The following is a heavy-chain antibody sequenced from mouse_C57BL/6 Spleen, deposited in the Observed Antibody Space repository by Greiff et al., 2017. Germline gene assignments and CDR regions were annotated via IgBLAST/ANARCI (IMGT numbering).Heavy chain of an antibody. J-gene: IGHJ2*01. CDR2: IYPGDGDT. D-gene: IGHD2-3*01. CDR3: ARAYDGYYFFDY. CDR1: GYAFSSYW. Sequence: QVQLQQSGAELVKPGASVKISCKASGYAFSSYWMNWVKQRPGKGLEWIGQIYPGDGDTNYNGKFKGKATLTADKSSSTAYMQLSSLTSADSAVYFCARAYDGYYFFDYWGQGTTLTVSS. V-gene: IGHV1-80*01.